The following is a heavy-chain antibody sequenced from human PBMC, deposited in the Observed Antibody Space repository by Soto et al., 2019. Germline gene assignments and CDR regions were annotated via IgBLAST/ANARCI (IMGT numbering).Heavy chain of an antibody. CDR1: GFTFSSYW. CDR3: ARVEREKDAFDI. V-gene: IGHV3-7*01. Sequence: PXESLLLSCAASGFTFSSYWMSWVRQAPGKGLEWVANIKQDGSEKYYVDSVKGRFTISRDNAKNSLYLQMNSLRAEDTAVYYCARVEREKDAFDIWGQGTMVTVSS. CDR2: IKQDGSEK. D-gene: IGHD1-1*01. J-gene: IGHJ3*02.